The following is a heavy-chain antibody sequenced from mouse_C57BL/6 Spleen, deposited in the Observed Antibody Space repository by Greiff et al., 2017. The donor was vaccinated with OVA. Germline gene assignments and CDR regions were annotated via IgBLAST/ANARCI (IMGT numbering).Heavy chain of an antibody. J-gene: IGHJ2*01. V-gene: IGHV1-82*01. CDR3: TSYYGSLDY. CDR1: GYAFSSSW. D-gene: IGHD1-1*01. CDR2: IYPGDGDT. Sequence: QVQLKESGPELVKPGASVKISCKASGYAFSSSWMNWVKQRPGKGLEWIGRIYPGDGDTNYNGKFKGKATLTADKSSSTAYMQLSSLTSEESAVYFCTSYYGSLDYWGQGTTLTVSS.